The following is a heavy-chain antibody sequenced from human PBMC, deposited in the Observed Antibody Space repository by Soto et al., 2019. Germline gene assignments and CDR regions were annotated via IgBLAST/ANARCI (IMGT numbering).Heavy chain of an antibody. V-gene: IGHV1-24*01. D-gene: IGHD6-13*01. Sequence: GASVKVSCKVSGYTLTELSMHWVRQAPGKGLEWMGGFDPEDGETIYAQKFQGRVTMTEDTSTDTAYMELSSLRSEDTAVYYCATAFRRGIAAAAGGYWGQGTLVTVSS. CDR3: ATAFRRGIAAAAGGY. CDR2: FDPEDGET. CDR1: GYTLTELS. J-gene: IGHJ4*02.